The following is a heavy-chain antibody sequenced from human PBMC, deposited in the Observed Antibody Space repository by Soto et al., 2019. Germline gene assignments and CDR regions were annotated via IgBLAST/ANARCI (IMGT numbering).Heavy chain of an antibody. V-gene: IGHV3-30-3*01. Sequence: QVQLVESGGGVVQPGRSLRLSCAASGFTFSSYAMHWVRQAPGKGLEWVAVISYDGSNKYYADSVKGRFTISRDNSKNTLYLQMHSLRAEDTAVYYCARGGRRMWELLDWGQGTLVTVSS. CDR3: ARGGRRMWELLD. D-gene: IGHD1-26*01. J-gene: IGHJ4*02. CDR2: ISYDGSNK. CDR1: GFTFSSYA.